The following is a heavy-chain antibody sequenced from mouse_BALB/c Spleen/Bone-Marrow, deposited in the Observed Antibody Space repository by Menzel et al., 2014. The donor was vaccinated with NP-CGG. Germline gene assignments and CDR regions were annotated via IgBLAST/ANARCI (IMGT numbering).Heavy chain of an antibody. V-gene: IGHV2-2*02. CDR2: IWSGGST. J-gene: IGHJ2*01. CDR3: ATPGTYYFDY. Sequence: QVQLQQSGPGLVQPSQSLSITCTVSGFSLTSYGVHWVRQSPGKGLEWLGVIWSGGSTDYNAAFISRLSISKDNSKGQVFFKMNSLQANDTAIYYCATPGTYYFDYWGQGTTLTGSS. D-gene: IGHD3-3*01. CDR1: GFSLTSYG.